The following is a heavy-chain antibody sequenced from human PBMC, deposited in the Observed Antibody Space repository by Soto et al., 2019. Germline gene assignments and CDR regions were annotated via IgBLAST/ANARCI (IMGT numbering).Heavy chain of an antibody. CDR3: ARGLYYYDSSGYYSP. CDR1: GFTYSKYT. D-gene: IGHD3-22*01. Sequence: GGFLRLSCAASGFTYSKYTMHWVRQAPGKGLEWVAAISHDGSNKYYADSVKGRFTISRDNAKNSLYLQMNSLRAEDTAVYYCARGLYYYDSSGYYSPWGQGTLVNVSS. J-gene: IGHJ5*02. CDR2: ISHDGSNK. V-gene: IGHV3-30-3*01.